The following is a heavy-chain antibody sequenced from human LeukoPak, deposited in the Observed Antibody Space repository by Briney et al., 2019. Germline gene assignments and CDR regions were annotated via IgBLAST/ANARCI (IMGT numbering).Heavy chain of an antibody. Sequence: ASVKVSCKASGYTFTSYAMNWVRQAPGQGLEWMGWINTNTGNPTYAQGFTGRFVFSLDTSVSTAYLQISSLKAEDTAVYYCARLPLAAAGTSEAFDIWGQGTMVTVSS. J-gene: IGHJ3*02. D-gene: IGHD6-13*01. CDR3: ARLPLAAAGTSEAFDI. V-gene: IGHV7-4-1*02. CDR1: GYTFTSYA. CDR2: INTNTGNP.